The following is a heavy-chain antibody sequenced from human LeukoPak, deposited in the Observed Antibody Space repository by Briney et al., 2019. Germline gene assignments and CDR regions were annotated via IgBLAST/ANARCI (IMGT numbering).Heavy chain of an antibody. V-gene: IGHV4-34*01. Sequence: SETLSLTCAVYGGSFSGYYWSWIRQPPGKGLEWIGEINHSGSTNYNPSLKSRVTISVDTSKNQFSLRLTSVTAADTAMYYCARVFMHGYSDYWGQGTLVTVSS. CDR3: ARVFMHGYSDY. J-gene: IGHJ4*02. CDR1: GGSFSGYY. CDR2: INHSGST.